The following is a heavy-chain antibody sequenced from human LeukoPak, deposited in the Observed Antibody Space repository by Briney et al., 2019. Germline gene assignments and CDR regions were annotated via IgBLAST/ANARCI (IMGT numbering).Heavy chain of an antibody. J-gene: IGHJ4*02. V-gene: IGHV3-48*03. Sequence: GGSLRLSCAASGFTFSSYEMNWVRQAPGKGLEWVSYISSSGSTIYYADSVKGRFTISRDNAKNSLYLQMNSLRAEDTAVYYCARFVRFDGGAFDYWGQGTLVTVSS. CDR2: ISSSGSTI. CDR1: GFTFSSYE. CDR3: ARFVRFDGGAFDY. D-gene: IGHD3-10*01.